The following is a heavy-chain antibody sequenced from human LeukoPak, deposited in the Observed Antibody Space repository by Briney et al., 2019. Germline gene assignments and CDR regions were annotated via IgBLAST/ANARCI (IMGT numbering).Heavy chain of an antibody. CDR3: ARSGDSSGYYDAFDI. J-gene: IGHJ3*02. Sequence: ASVKVSCKASGGTFSSYAISWVRQAPGQGLEWMGGIIPIFGTANYAQKCQGRVTITADESTSTAYMELSSLRSEDTAVYYCARSGDSSGYYDAFDIWGQGTMVTVSS. V-gene: IGHV1-69*01. CDR2: IIPIFGTA. CDR1: GGTFSSYA. D-gene: IGHD3-22*01.